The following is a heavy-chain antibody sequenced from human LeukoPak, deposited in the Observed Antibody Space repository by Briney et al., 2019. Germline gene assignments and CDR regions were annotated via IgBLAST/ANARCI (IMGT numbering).Heavy chain of an antibody. Sequence: PSQTLSLTCTVSGGSISSGDYYWSWIRQPPGKDLEWIGYIYYSGSTYYNPSLKSRVTISVDTSKNQFSLKLSSVTAADTAVYYCARVGFCTNGVCYLYYYYMDVWGKGTTVTVSS. V-gene: IGHV4-30-4*08. CDR2: IYYSGST. CDR3: ARVGFCTNGVCYLYYYYMDV. CDR1: GGSISSGDYY. D-gene: IGHD2-8*01. J-gene: IGHJ6*03.